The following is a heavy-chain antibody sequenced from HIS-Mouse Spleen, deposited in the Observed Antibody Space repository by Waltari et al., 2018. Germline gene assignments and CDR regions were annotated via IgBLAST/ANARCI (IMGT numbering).Heavy chain of an antibody. CDR3: AKDRLYDSSGYYFDAFDI. J-gene: IGHJ3*02. V-gene: IGHV3-30*18. Sequence: QVQLVESGGGVVQPGRSLRLSCAAAGFTFSSYGVHGVRQAPGKGLEWVAVISYDGSNKYYADSVKGRFTISRDNSKNTLYLQMNSLRAEDTAVYYCAKDRLYDSSGYYFDAFDIWGQGTMVTVSS. CDR1: GFTFSSYG. D-gene: IGHD3-22*01. CDR2: ISYDGSNK.